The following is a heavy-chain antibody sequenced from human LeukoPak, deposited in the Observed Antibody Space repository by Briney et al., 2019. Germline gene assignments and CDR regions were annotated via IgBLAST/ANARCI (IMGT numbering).Heavy chain of an antibody. Sequence: ASVKVSCKASGYTFTSYDINWVRQATGQGLEWMGWMNPNSGNTGYAQKFQGRGTMTRNTSISTAYMELSSLRSEDTAVYYCARASSGYLAYYYYGMDVWGQGTTVTVSS. D-gene: IGHD5-12*01. J-gene: IGHJ6*02. CDR2: MNPNSGNT. V-gene: IGHV1-8*01. CDR3: ARASSGYLAYYYYGMDV. CDR1: GYTFTSYD.